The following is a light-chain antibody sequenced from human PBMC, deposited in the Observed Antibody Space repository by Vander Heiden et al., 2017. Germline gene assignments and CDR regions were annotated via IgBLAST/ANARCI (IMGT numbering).Light chain of an antibody. CDR1: ELDNKS. J-gene: IGLJ3*02. CDR3: QLWDSGTAV. Sequence: SFELTQPPSLSVSPGQTATITCPGDELDNKSLCWYHQRPGQSPVLVIYEDNKRPSGIPERFSGSNSGNTATLTITGTQTMDEGDYYCQLWDSGTAVFGGGTRLAVL. CDR2: EDN. V-gene: IGLV3-1*01.